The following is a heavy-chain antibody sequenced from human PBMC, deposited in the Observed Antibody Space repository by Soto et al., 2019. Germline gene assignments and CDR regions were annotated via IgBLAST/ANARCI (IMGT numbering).Heavy chain of an antibody. CDR3: ARDWGSGSYSDYAMDV. J-gene: IGHJ6*02. D-gene: IGHD3-10*01. Sequence: PGGSLRLSCAASGSTFSRHNMNWVRQAPGKGLEWVSYISSSSISMYYADPVKGRFTISRDNAKNSLYLQMTSLRDEDTAVYYCARDWGSGSYSDYAMDVWGQGTTVTVSS. V-gene: IGHV3-48*02. CDR2: ISSSSISM. CDR1: GSTFSRHN.